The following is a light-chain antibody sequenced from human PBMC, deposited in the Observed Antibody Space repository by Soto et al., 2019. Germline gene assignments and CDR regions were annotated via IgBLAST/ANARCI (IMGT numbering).Light chain of an antibody. Sequence: ESVLSQSPGTLSLSPGERATLSYRASQSVSNNYLAWYQQKPGQAPRLLIYGASNRATGIPDRFSGSGSGTDFTLTISRLEPEDFAVYYCQQYGGSPRTFGQGTKVDIK. J-gene: IGKJ1*01. CDR2: GAS. V-gene: IGKV3-20*01. CDR1: QSVSNNY. CDR3: QQYGGSPRT.